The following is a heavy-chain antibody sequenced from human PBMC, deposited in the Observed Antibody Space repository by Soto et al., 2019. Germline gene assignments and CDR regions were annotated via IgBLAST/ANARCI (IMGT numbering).Heavy chain of an antibody. CDR3: ARQITMVRGIDF. CDR1: GGSISSGGYY. CDR2: VYFNENT. Sequence: QVQLLESGPGLVKSSQTLSLTCSISGGSISSGGYYWSWVRQRPVKGLEWIGYVYFNENTYYNPSLKTRVSISVGSSKSQFSLRLSSVTAADAAIYYCARQITMVRGIDFWGPGISVSVSS. D-gene: IGHD3-10*01. J-gene: IGHJ4*02. V-gene: IGHV4-31*03.